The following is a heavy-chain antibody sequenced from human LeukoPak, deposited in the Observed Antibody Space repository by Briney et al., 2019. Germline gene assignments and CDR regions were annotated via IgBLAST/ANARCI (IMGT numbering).Heavy chain of an antibody. CDR2: LVYDERN. V-gene: IGHV3-33*08. D-gene: IGHD2-21*01. CDR1: RFTLSTYW. Sequence: PGGSLRLSCAASRFTLSTYWMSWVRQAPGKGLEWVARLVYDERNDYANSVKGRFTISRDNSKNMLYLQMDNLRVDDTAMYYCARDLSAAYDFWGQGILVTVSS. CDR3: ARDLSAAYDF. J-gene: IGHJ4*02.